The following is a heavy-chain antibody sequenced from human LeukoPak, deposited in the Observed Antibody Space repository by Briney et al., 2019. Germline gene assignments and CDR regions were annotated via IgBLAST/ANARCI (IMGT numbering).Heavy chain of an antibody. CDR1: GGSISSYY. D-gene: IGHD6-13*01. Sequence: SETLSLTCTVSGGSISSYYWSWIRQPPGKGLEWIGYIYYSGSTNYNPSLKSRVTISVDTSKNQFSLKLSSVTAADTAVYYCARRLTYSSSWYGVSNWFDPWGQGTLVTVSS. J-gene: IGHJ5*02. V-gene: IGHV4-59*08. CDR3: ARRLTYSSSWYGVSNWFDP. CDR2: IYYSGST.